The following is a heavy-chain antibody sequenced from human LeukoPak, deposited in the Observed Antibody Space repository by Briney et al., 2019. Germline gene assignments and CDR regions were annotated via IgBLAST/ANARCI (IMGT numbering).Heavy chain of an antibody. CDR1: GFTFSSYW. J-gene: IGHJ4*02. CDR2: IKQDGSEK. CDR3: ARDHAYSSGWYANFDY. D-gene: IGHD6-19*01. V-gene: IGHV3-7*01. Sequence: PGGSLRLSCAASGFTFSSYWMSWVRQAPGKGLEWVANIKQDGSEKYYVDSVKGRFTISRDNAKNSLYLQMNSLRAEDTAVYYCARDHAYSSGWYANFDYWGQGTLVTVSS.